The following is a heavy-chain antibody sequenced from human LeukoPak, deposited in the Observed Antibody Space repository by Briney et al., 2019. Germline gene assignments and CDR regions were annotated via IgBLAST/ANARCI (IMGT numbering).Heavy chain of an antibody. CDR2: INHSGST. Sequence: SETLSLTCAVYGGSFSGYYWSWIRQPPGKGLEWIGEINHSGSTNYNPSLKSRVTISVDTSKNQFSLKLSSVTAADTAVYYCARLYQQSKWKYYYYYMDVWGKGTAVTVSS. J-gene: IGHJ6*03. CDR3: ARLYQQSKWKYYYYYMDV. CDR1: GGSFSGYY. V-gene: IGHV4-34*01. D-gene: IGHD1-1*01.